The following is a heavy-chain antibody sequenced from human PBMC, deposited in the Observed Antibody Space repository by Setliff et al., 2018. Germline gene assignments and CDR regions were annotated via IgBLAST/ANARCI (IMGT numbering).Heavy chain of an antibody. J-gene: IGHJ4*02. CDR1: GYTFLSYG. Sequence: GGSVKVSCKAVGYTFLSYGLSWVRQAPGQGLEWMGWISAYTGKTDYAQNFQGRVTMTTDTSTNTAYLELRSLRYDDTAVYFCARAPRLEWILPTFDYWGQGTPVTVSS. D-gene: IGHD3-3*01. CDR2: ISAYTGKT. V-gene: IGHV1-18*01. CDR3: ARAPRLEWILPTFDY.